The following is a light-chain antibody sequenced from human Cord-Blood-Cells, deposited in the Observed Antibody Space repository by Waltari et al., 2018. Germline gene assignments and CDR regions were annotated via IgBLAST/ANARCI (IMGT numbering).Light chain of an antibody. J-gene: IGKJ5*01. CDR3: QQYDSSSIT. Sequence: EIVLKQSPGTLSLSPGERATLSCRASQSVSSSYIAWYQQKPGQAPRLLIYGSASRATGIPDRFSGSGSGTDFTLSISRLEPEDFAVYYCQQYDSSSITFGQGTRLEIK. CDR1: QSVSSSY. V-gene: IGKV3-20*01. CDR2: GSA.